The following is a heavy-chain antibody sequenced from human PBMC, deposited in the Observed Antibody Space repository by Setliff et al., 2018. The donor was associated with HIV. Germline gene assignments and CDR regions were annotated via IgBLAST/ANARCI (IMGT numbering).Heavy chain of an antibody. J-gene: IGHJ6*03. D-gene: IGHD2-15*01. Sequence: GASVKVSCKASGYTFTSYDTNWVRQATGQGLEWMGWMNPDSGNTGSAQNFQGRLTITWNTYISTAYMELGSLGFDDTAVYFCARTRSGGSSVYYYYYMDVWGQGTAVTVSS. V-gene: IGHV1-8*03. CDR1: GYTFTSYD. CDR2: MNPDSGNT. CDR3: ARTRSGGSSVYYYYYMDV.